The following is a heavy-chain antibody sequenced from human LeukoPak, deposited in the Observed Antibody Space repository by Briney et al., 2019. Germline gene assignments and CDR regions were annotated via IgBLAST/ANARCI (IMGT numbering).Heavy chain of an antibody. CDR2: ISGSGGST. CDR3: AKASMIVGVITRFDY. J-gene: IGHJ4*02. Sequence: GGSLRLSCAASGFTFSSYTMSWVRQAPGKELEWVSAISGSGGSTYYTDSVKGRITISRDNSKNTLYLRMNSLRAEDTAVYYCAKASMIVGVITRFDYWGQGTLVTVSS. V-gene: IGHV3-23*01. CDR1: GFTFSSYT. D-gene: IGHD3-22*01.